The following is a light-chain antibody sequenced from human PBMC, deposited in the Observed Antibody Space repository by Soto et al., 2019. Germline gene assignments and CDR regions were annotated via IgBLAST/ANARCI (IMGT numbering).Light chain of an antibody. V-gene: IGLV1-40*01. J-gene: IGLJ1*01. Sequence: QSVLTQPPSVSGAPGQRVTISWTGTSFNIGADYDVHWYQQLPGTAPKLLIYGNTNRPSGVPDRFSGSKSGTSASLAITGLQAEDEADYYCQSYDSSLSGCVFGTGTKLTVL. CDR2: GNT. CDR3: QSYDSSLSGCV. CDR1: SFNIGADYD.